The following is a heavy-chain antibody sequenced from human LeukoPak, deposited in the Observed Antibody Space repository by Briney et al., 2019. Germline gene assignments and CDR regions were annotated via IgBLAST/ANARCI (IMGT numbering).Heavy chain of an antibody. V-gene: IGHV3-23*01. CDR1: GFTFSSYA. CDR3: AISPSVAPLAFDY. D-gene: IGHD5-12*01. Sequence: GGSLRLSCAASGFTFSSYAMSWVRQAPGKGLEWVSAISGSGGSTYYADSVKGRFTISRDNSKNTLYLQMNSLRAEDTAVYYCAISPSVAPLAFDYWGQGTVVTVSS. J-gene: IGHJ4*02. CDR2: ISGSGGST.